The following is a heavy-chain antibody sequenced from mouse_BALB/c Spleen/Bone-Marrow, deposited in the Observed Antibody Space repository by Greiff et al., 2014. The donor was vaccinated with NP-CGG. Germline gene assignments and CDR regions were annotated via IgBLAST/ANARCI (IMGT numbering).Heavy chain of an antibody. CDR2: INPYNDGT. J-gene: IGHJ1*01. CDR3: ARGGYYGTSLYWYFDV. CDR1: GYTFTNYV. V-gene: IGHV1-14*01. D-gene: IGHD1-1*01. Sequence: EVHLVESGPELVKPGASVKMSCKASGYTFTNYVIHWVQQKPGQGLEWIGYINPYNDGTKYNDKFKGKATLTSDKSSSTAYMEFSSRTSEDAAVYYCARGGYYGTSLYWYFDVWGAGTTVTVSS.